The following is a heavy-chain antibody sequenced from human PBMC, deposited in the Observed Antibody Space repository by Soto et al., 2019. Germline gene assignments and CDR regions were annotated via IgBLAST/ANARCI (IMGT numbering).Heavy chain of an antibody. CDR2: IYYSGST. D-gene: IGHD3-22*01. J-gene: IGHJ4*02. CDR3: VDDSSVYSDY. CDR1: GGSISSSNYY. V-gene: IGHV4-39*01. Sequence: SETLSLTCTVSGGSISSSNYYWCWIRQPPGKGLEWIGSIYYSGSTYYNPSLKSRVTISVDTSKNQFSLKLSSVTAADTAVYYCVDDSSVYSDYWGQGTLVT.